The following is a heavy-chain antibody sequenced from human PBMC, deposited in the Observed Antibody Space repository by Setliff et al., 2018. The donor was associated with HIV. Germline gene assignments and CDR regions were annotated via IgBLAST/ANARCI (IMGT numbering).Heavy chain of an antibody. CDR1: GYTFSDYY. V-gene: IGHV1-69-2*01. J-gene: IGHJ4*02. CDR3: ATRLLSLSPDH. Sequence: ASVKVSCKVSGYTFSDYYIHWVQQAPGKGLEWMGRVDPEDGKTMYSREFQGRISITADTSTDTAYMELSSLRFDDTAIYYCATRLLSLSPDHWGQGTLVTSPQ. CDR2: VDPEDGKT.